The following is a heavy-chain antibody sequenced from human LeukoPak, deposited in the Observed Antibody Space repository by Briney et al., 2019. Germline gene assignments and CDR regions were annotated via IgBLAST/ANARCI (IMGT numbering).Heavy chain of an antibody. Sequence: SETLSLTCAVYGGSFSGYYWSWIRQPPGKGLEWIGEINHSGSTNYNPSLKSRVTISVDTSKNQFSLKLGSVTAADTAVYYCATPRSYYDSSGYSVRRAFDIWGQGTMVTVSS. CDR1: GGSFSGYY. D-gene: IGHD3-22*01. V-gene: IGHV4-34*01. CDR3: ATPRSYYDSSGYSVRRAFDI. CDR2: INHSGST. J-gene: IGHJ3*02.